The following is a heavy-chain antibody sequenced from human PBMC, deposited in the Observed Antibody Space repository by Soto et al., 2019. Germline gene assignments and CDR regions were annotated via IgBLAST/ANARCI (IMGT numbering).Heavy chain of an antibody. CDR3: ANNPLTVGSRPGSGYDAHD. D-gene: IGHD3-9*01. CDR2: MSGGGGSI. CDR1: GFNFNNYA. V-gene: IGHV3-23*01. Sequence: EVQLLESGGGVTPPGGSLRLSCVASGFNFNNYAMSWVRQAPGKGLEWVAAMSGGGGSIYYADSVQGRFTISSDTSKNTLFLQMSSLGADATAVYYCANNPLTVGSRPGSGYDAHDWGQGTLVTVSS. J-gene: IGHJ4*02.